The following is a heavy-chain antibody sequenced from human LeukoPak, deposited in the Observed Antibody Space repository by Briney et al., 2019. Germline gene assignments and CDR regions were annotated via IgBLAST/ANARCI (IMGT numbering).Heavy chain of an antibody. J-gene: IGHJ4*02. CDR3: ARDSYYYDSSGYWDY. CDR1: GFTFSSYA. V-gene: IGHV3-30-3*01. CDR2: ISYDGSNK. Sequence: GGSLRLSCAASGFTFSSYAMHWVRQAPGKGLEWVAVISYDGSNKYYADSVKGRFTISRDNSKNTLYLQMNSLRAEDTAVYYCARDSYYYDSSGYWDYWGQGTLSPSPQ. D-gene: IGHD3-22*01.